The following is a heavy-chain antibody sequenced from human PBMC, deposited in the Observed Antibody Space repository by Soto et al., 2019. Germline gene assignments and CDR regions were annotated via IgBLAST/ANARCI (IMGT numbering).Heavy chain of an antibody. D-gene: IGHD3-22*01. CDR1: GFTFSSYG. V-gene: IGHV3-33*01. J-gene: IGHJ4*02. CDR2: IWYDGSNK. CDR3: ARDLYYYDSSASPPFDY. Sequence: QVQLVESGGGVVQPGRSLRLSCAASGFTFSSYGMHWVRQAPGKGLEWVAVIWYDGSNKYYADSVKGRFTISRDNSKNTLYLQMNSLRAEDTAVYYCARDLYYYDSSASPPFDYWGQGTLVTVSS.